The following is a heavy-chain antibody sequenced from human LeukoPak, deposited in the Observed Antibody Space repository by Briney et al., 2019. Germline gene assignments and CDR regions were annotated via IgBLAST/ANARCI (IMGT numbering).Heavy chain of an antibody. V-gene: IGHV3-43*02. CDR2: IRWNGVDT. D-gene: IGHD3-3*01. CDR3: ATEPSARFWINYPGRDYYYYAMDV. Sequence: GGSLRLSCAASGFMFGDYAMNWVRQAPGKDLEWVSLIRWNGVDTYYADSVKGRYTISRDNRKNSLFLQMNSLKSEDTAYYYCATEPSARFWINYPGRDYYYYAMDVWGEGTTVTVSS. J-gene: IGHJ6*04. CDR1: GFMFGDYA.